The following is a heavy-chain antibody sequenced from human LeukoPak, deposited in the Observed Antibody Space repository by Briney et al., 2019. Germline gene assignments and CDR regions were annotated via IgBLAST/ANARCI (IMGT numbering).Heavy chain of an antibody. V-gene: IGHV4-59*03. CDR2: ITYNGNT. CDR1: GGSIDNYF. CDR3: VRHTPSGWYQVVY. D-gene: IGHD6-19*01. Sequence: SETLSLTCTVSGGSIDNYFWSWIRQPPGKGLEWIGFITYNGNTDHNPSLKSRVTISVDASKSQFSLKLTSVTAADTAVYYCVRHTPSGWYQVVYWGQGTLVTVSS. J-gene: IGHJ4*02.